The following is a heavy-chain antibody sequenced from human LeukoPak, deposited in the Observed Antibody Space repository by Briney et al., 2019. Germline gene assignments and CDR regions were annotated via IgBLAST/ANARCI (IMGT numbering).Heavy chain of an antibody. V-gene: IGHV1-69*13. Sequence: ASVKVSCKSSGGTFSNYAFSWARQAPGQGLEWMGGIIPIFGTANYAQKFQGRVTITADESTSTAYMELSSLRSEDTAVYYCAREDRVGATIDYWGQGTLVTVSS. CDR2: IIPIFGTA. CDR3: AREDRVGATIDY. J-gene: IGHJ4*02. CDR1: GGTFSNYA. D-gene: IGHD1-26*01.